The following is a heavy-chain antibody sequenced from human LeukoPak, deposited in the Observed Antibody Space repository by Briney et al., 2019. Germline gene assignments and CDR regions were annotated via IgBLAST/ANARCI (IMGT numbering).Heavy chain of an antibody. V-gene: IGHV1-8*01. D-gene: IGHD3-10*01. CDR3: ARGIRGKYYYGMDV. Sequence: VASVKVSCKASGYTFTSYDINWVRQATGQGLEWMGWMNPNSGNTGYAQKFQGRVTMTRNTSISTAYMGLSSLRSEDTAVYYCARGIRGKYYYGMDVWGQGTTVTVSS. CDR1: GYTFTSYD. CDR2: MNPNSGNT. J-gene: IGHJ6*02.